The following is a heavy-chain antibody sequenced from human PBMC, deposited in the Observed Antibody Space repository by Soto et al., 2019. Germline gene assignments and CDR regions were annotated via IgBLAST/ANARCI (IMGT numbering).Heavy chain of an antibody. CDR1: GFTFSSYW. D-gene: IGHD2-15*01. CDR3: ARDRSSKAFDI. V-gene: IGHV3-7*05. CDR2: IKQDGSEK. J-gene: IGHJ3*02. Sequence: GGSLRLSCAASGFTFSSYWMSWVRQAPGKGLEWGANIKQDGSEKYYVDSVKGRFTISRDNAKNSLYLQMNSLSAEDTAVYYCARDRSSKAFDIWGQGTMVTVSS.